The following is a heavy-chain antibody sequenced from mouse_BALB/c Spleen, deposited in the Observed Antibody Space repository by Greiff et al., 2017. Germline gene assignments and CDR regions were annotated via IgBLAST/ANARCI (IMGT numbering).Heavy chain of an antibody. Sequence: QVQLKESGPGLVAPSQSLSITCTVSGFSLTGYGVNWVRQPPGKGLEWLGMIWGDGSTDYNSALKSRLSISKDNSKSQVFLKMNSLQTDDTARYYCARDRHHEGGYYAMDYWGQGTSVTVSS. J-gene: IGHJ4*01. CDR3: ARDRHHEGGYYAMDY. CDR2: IWGDGST. V-gene: IGHV2-6-7*01. D-gene: IGHD3-1*01. CDR1: GFSLTGYG.